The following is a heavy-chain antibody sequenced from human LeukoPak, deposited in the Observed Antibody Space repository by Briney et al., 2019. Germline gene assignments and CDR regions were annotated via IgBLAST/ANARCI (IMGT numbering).Heavy chain of an antibody. CDR1: GGSFSTDV. J-gene: IGHJ3*02. CDR2: IIPVFSLS. V-gene: IGHV1-69*04. Sequence: ASVKVSCKASGGSFSTDVITWVRQAPGQGLEWMGRIIPVFSLSNSAQKFRGRVTITADKSSNTAHMELSRLESGDTAIYYCTREGVYAPDGTGYHRAPFDIWGQGTVVIVSS. CDR3: TREGVYAPDGTGYHRAPFDI. D-gene: IGHD3-9*01.